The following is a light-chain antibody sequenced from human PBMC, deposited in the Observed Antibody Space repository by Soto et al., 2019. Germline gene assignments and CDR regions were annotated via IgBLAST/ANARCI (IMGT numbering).Light chain of an antibody. J-gene: IGKJ5*01. CDR3: QQYVTSPIA. CDR2: GVS. V-gene: IGKV3-20*01. CDR1: QSVSGDC. Sequence: EIGLTQSPGTLSLSPGERAMLSCRASQSVSGDCLAWYQQKPGQAPRLLMYGVSSRATGTPDRFSGSGSGTDFTLTINRLEPEDFAVYYCQQYVTSPIAFGQGTRLEIK.